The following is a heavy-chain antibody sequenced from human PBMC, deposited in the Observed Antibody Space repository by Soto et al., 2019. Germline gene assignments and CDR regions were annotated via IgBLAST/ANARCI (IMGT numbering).Heavy chain of an antibody. V-gene: IGHV3-11*05. CDR1: GFTLGDYY. CDR3: SRGSGGGVFDL. J-gene: IGHJ5*02. D-gene: IGHD6-19*01. CDR2: SSPRGTYK. Sequence: QVQLLESGGALVQPGGSLRLSCATSGFTLGDYYMSWIRQAPGKGLEFISYSSPRGTYKNYADSVKGRFTVSRDNAKNSFYLQVNSLRPEDTGVYFCSRGSGGGVFDLWGQGTFVTVSS.